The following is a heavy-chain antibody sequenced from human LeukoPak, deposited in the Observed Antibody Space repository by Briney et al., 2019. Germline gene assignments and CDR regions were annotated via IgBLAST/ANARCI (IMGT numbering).Heavy chain of an antibody. D-gene: IGHD3-16*01. CDR1: GGSFSGHY. J-gene: IGHJ3*02. Sequence: PSETLSLTCAVYGGSFSGHYWSWIRQPPGKGLEWIGEINHSGSTNYNPSLKSRVTILVDTSKNQFSLKLSSVTAADTAVYYCARRETGEPFDIWGQGTMVTVSS. CDR3: ARRETGEPFDI. CDR2: INHSGST. V-gene: IGHV4-34*01.